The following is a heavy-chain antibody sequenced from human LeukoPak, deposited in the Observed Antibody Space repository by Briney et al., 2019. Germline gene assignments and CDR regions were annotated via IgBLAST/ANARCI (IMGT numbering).Heavy chain of an antibody. Sequence: PGGSLRLSCAASGFTFSSYAMSWVRQAPGKGLEWVSTISGSGGITYYADSVKGRFTISRDNSKNTLYLQMNSLRAEDTAVYYCAKRGGNHWSTFDPWGQGTLVTVSS. J-gene: IGHJ5*02. CDR1: GFTFSSYA. CDR3: AKRGGNHWSTFDP. D-gene: IGHD1-14*01. CDR2: ISGSGGIT. V-gene: IGHV3-23*01.